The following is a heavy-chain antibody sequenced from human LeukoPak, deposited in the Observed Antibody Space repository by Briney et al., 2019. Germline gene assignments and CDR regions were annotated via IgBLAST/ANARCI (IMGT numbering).Heavy chain of an antibody. V-gene: IGHV4-39*01. D-gene: IGHD6-6*01. CDR1: GGSISSSSYY. CDR2: IYYSGST. J-gene: IGHJ4*02. CDR3: ARLAEYSSSS. Sequence: SETLSLTCTVSGGSISSSSYYWGWIRQPPRKGLEWIGSIYYSGSTYYNPSLKSRVTISVDTSKNQFSLKLSSVTAADTAVYYCARLAEYSSSSWGQGTLVTVSS.